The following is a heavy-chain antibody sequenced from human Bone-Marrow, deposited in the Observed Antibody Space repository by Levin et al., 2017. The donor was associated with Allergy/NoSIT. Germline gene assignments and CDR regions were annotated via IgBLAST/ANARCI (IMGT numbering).Heavy chain of an antibody. CDR1: GFTFDDYA. V-gene: IGHV3-9*01. J-gene: IGHJ6*02. CDR2: ISWNSGSI. D-gene: IGHD2-2*01. CDR3: AKDGTSTTDYSKGMDV. Sequence: GGSLRLSCAASGFTFDDYAMHWVRQAPGKGLEWVSGISWNSGSIGYADSVKGRFTISRDNAKNSLYLQMNSLRAEDTALYYCAKDGTSTTDYSKGMDVWGQGTTVTVSS.